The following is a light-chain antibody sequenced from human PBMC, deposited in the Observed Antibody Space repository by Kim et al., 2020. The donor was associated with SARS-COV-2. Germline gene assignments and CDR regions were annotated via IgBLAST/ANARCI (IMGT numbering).Light chain of an antibody. Sequence: SSELTQDPAVSVALGQTVRITCQGDSLRNYYINWYQQKPGQAPVLVIYNKKDRPSGIPVRFSGSNSGNTASLTITGTQAEEDADYYCNSGDSSGDHLFGGGTQLTVL. CDR2: NKK. CDR1: SLRNYY. J-gene: IGLJ2*01. CDR3: NSGDSSGDHL. V-gene: IGLV3-19*01.